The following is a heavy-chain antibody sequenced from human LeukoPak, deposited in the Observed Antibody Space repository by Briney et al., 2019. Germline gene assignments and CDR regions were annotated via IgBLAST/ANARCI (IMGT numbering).Heavy chain of an antibody. CDR2: IYTSGST. J-gene: IGHJ6*03. CDR1: GGSISSGSYY. CDR3: ARSRWIQLWLLGRYYYYYMDV. V-gene: IGHV4-61*02. D-gene: IGHD5-18*01. Sequence: SQTLSLTCTVSGGSISSGSYYWSWIRQPAGKGLEWIGRIYTSGSTNYNPSLKSRVTISLDTSKNQFSLKPSSVTAADTAVYYCARSRWIQLWLLGRYYYYYMDVWGKGTTVTVSS.